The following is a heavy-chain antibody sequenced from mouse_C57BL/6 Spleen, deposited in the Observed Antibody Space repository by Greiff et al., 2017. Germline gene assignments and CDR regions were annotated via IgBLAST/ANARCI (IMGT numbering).Heavy chain of an antibody. CDR1: GYTFTDYY. Sequence: VQLQQSGPELVKPGASVKISCKASGYTFTDYYLNWVKQSHGKSLEWIGDINPNNGGTSYNQKFKGKATLTVDKSSSTAYMELRSLTSEDSAVYYCAINGNYDYFDYWGQGTTLTVSS. J-gene: IGHJ2*01. V-gene: IGHV1-26*01. CDR3: AINGNYDYFDY. D-gene: IGHD2-1*01. CDR2: INPNNGGT.